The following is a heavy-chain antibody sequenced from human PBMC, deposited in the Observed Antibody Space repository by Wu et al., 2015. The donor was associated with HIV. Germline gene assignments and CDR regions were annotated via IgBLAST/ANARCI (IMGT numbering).Heavy chain of an antibody. CDR3: AGGGGRTAMDPFDF. V-gene: IGHV1-69*13. CDR2: LIPMYGAA. Sequence: QVHLLQSGAEVKESGSSVRVSCKASGATFSNYALSWVRQAPGQGLEWMGRLIPMYGAADYAQKFQGRVTITADVSTNTAYMVVNSLTSDDTAVYYCAGGGGRTAMDPFDFWGQGTLVTVSS. J-gene: IGHJ4*02. CDR1: GATFSNYA. D-gene: IGHD5-18*01.